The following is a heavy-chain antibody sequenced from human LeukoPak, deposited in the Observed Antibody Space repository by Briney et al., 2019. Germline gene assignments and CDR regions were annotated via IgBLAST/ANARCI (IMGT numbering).Heavy chain of an antibody. CDR2: ISAYNGNT. Sequence: ASVKVSCKASGYTFTSYGISWVRQAPGQGLEWMGWISAYNGNTNYAQKLQGRVTMTTDTSTSTACMELRSLRSDDTAVYYCARAPPDSSGYFYWGQGTLVTVSS. CDR1: GYTFTSYG. CDR3: ARAPPDSSGYFY. J-gene: IGHJ4*02. D-gene: IGHD3-22*01. V-gene: IGHV1-18*01.